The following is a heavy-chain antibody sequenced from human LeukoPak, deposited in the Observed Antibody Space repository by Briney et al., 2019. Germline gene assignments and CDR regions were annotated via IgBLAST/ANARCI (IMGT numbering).Heavy chain of an antibody. Sequence: SETLSLTCAVSGGGSFSDYSWNWIRQSPGKGLEWVGEVTHAAILNYNPSLKGRVAISVDTSKSQVSLKFDSMTAADTAMYYCARGRGEAAGLDHWGQGTLVTVSS. CDR1: GGGSFSDYS. CDR3: ARGRGEAAGLDH. J-gene: IGHJ4*02. V-gene: IGHV4-34*01. D-gene: IGHD6-13*01. CDR2: VTHAAIL.